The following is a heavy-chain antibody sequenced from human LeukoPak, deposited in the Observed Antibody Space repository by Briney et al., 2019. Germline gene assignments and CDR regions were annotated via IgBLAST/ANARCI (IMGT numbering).Heavy chain of an antibody. V-gene: IGHV3-66*01. CDR1: GFTVSSNY. CDR3: AKDGWYCSGGSCYSFDY. Sequence: GGSLRLSCAASGFTVSSNYMSWVRQAPGKGLEWVSVIYSGGSTYYADSVKGRFTISRDNSKNTLYLQMNSLSAEDTAVYYCAKDGWYCSGGSCYSFDYWGQGTLVTVSS. J-gene: IGHJ4*02. CDR2: IYSGGST. D-gene: IGHD2-15*01.